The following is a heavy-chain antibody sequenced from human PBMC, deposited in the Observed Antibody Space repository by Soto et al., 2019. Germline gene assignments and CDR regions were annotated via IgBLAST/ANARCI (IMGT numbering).Heavy chain of an antibody. CDR3: ARDSSDSSGYYYRENWFDP. V-gene: IGHV1-69*12. CDR1: GGTFSSYA. CDR2: IIPIFGTA. J-gene: IGHJ5*02. D-gene: IGHD3-22*01. Sequence: QVQLVQSGAEVKKPGSSVKVSCKASGGTFSSYASSWVRQAPGQGLEWMGGIIPIFGTANYAQKFQGRVTITADESTSTAYMELSSLRSEDTAVYYCARDSSDSSGYYYRENWFDPWGQGTLVTVS.